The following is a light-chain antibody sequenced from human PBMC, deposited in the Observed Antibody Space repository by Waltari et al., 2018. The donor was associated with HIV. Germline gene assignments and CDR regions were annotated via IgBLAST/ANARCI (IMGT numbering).Light chain of an antibody. V-gene: IGLV2-23*02. CDR3: CSYAGSSIYYV. J-gene: IGLJ1*01. Sequence: QSALTQPASVSGSPGQSITISCTRTSSDVGYYNYVSWYQQYPGKAPKRMSYGVTKRPSGVCNRFSGSKSGNTASLTISGLQAEDEADYYCCSYAGSSIYYVFGTGTKVTVL. CDR2: GVT. CDR1: SSDVGYYNY.